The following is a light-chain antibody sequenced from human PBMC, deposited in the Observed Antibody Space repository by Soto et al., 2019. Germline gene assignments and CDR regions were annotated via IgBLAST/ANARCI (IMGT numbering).Light chain of an antibody. CDR1: QSVNTY. J-gene: IGKJ1*01. CDR2: AAS. CDR3: QQSYSNPWT. Sequence: DIQMTQSPSSLSAPVGDRVTITCRASQSVNTYLHWYQQKPGKAPKLLIFAASNLQSGGPSRFSGSGSGTNFTLSLNSLQPEDFATYYCQQSYSNPWTFGQGIKVEIK. V-gene: IGKV1-39*01.